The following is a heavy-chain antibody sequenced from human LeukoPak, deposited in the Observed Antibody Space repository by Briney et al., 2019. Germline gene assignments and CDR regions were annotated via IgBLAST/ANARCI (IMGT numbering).Heavy chain of an antibody. Sequence: PDTLSLTCTVSGGSISSHYWTWIWQPPRTGLEWSGYIYYNGSTNSNPSPKSRVSISLDTSKSRFSLKLSSVTAADTAMYYCARAWDDYGELHPWGDGDLVSVSS. D-gene: IGHD4-17*01. J-gene: IGHJ5*02. CDR2: IYYNGST. CDR3: ARAWDDYGELHP. V-gene: IGHV4-59*11. CDR1: GGSISSHY.